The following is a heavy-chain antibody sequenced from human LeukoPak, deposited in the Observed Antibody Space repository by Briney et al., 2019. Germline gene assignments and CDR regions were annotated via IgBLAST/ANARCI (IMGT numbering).Heavy chain of an antibody. CDR1: GFTFSGSA. CDR2: IRSKVNSYAI. CDR3: TSRLSPARFYSGSYQIDY. J-gene: IGHJ4*02. D-gene: IGHD1-26*01. V-gene: IGHV3-73*01. Sequence: GGSPRPSCAPSGFTFSGSAMQRVRQAPGKGRGWVGGIRSKVNSYAIAYAASVKGRFTISRDDSKNTAYLQMNSLKTEDTAVYYCTSRLSPARFYSGSYQIDYWGQGTLVTVSS.